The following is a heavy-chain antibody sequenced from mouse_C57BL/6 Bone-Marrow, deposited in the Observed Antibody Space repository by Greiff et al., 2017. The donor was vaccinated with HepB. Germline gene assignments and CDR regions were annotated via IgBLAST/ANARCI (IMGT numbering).Heavy chain of an antibody. CDR1: GYTFTSYW. J-gene: IGHJ1*03. D-gene: IGHD1-1*01. CDR3: AVGTVVAYWYFDV. CDR2: INPSSGYT. V-gene: IGHV1-7*01. Sequence: QVQLQQSGAELAKPGASVKLSCKASGYTFTSYWMHWVKQRPGQGLEWIGYINPSSGYTKYNQKFKDKATLTADKSSSTAYMQLSSLTYEDSAVYNCAVGTVVAYWYFDVWGTGGTVTVSS.